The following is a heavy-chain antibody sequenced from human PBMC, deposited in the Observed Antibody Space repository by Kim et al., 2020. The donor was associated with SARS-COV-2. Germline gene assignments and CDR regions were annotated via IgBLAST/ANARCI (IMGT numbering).Heavy chain of an antibody. CDR2: VGRSAART. D-gene: IGHD3-10*01. CDR1: GFTFNSYA. CDR3: ARDHPPEGVPFFAP. Sequence: GGSLRLSCETSGFTFNSYAMSWVRQAPGKGPEWIAYVGRSAARTYYAASVKGRFIISRDSATNSIHLQMDSLRAEDTALYYCARDHPPEGVPFFAPWG. V-gene: IGHV3-48*03. J-gene: IGHJ5*02.